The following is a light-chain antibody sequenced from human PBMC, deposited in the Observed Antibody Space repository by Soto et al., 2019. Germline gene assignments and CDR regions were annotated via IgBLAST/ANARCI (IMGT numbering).Light chain of an antibody. CDR1: SSHVGSYNL. Sequence: QSALTQPASVSGSPGQSITISCTGTSSHVGSYNLVSWYQQHPGKAPKLMIYEVSKRPSGVSNRFSGSKSGNTASLTISGLQAEDEADYYCCSYAGSSTFYVFGTRTKVTVL. V-gene: IGLV2-23*02. CDR2: EVS. CDR3: CSYAGSSTFYV. J-gene: IGLJ1*01.